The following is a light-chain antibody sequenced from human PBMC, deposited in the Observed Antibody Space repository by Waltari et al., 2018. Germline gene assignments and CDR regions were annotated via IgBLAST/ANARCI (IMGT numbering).Light chain of an antibody. CDR3: SSYISSSTLEV. CDR1: SRDVGGSNH. V-gene: IGLV2-14*03. CDR2: DVS. Sequence: QSALPPPASLSGSPGQSITTPCTGTSRDVGGSNHVPWYQQHPGKAPKLMIFDVSNRPSGVSNRFSGAKSGNTASLTISGLQAEDEADYYCSSYISSSTLEVFGGGTRLTVL. J-gene: IGLJ3*02.